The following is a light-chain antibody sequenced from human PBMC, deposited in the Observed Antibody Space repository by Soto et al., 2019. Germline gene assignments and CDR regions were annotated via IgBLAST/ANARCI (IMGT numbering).Light chain of an antibody. V-gene: IGLV1-40*01. CDR1: SSNIGAGYD. Sequence: QSVLTQPPSVSGAPGQRVTISCTGSSSNIGAGYDVHWYQQLPGTAPKLLIYGNSNRPSGGPDRFSGSKSGTSASLAITGLQAEDEADYYCQSYDSSLTLFGGGTKLTVL. CDR2: GNS. CDR3: QSYDSSLTL. J-gene: IGLJ2*01.